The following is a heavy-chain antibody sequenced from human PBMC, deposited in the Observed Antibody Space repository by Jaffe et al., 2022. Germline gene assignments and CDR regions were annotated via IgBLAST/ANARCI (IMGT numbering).Heavy chain of an antibody. J-gene: IGHJ6*03. Sequence: QVQLVESGGGVVQPGRSLRLSCAASGFTFSSYGMHWVRQAPGKGLEWVAVISYDGSNKYYADSVKGRFTISRDNSKNTLYLQMNSLRAEDTAVYYCAKSPPELSLLGGWYYYYYMDVWGKGTTVTVSS. CDR2: ISYDGSNK. D-gene: IGHD3-16*02. CDR3: AKSPPELSLLGGWYYYYYMDV. V-gene: IGHV3-30*18. CDR1: GFTFSSYG.